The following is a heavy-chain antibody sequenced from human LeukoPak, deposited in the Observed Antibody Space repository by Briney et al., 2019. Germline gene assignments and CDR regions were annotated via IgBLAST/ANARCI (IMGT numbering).Heavy chain of an antibody. CDR1: GFTFSSYG. V-gene: IGHV3-30*03. D-gene: IGHD6-19*01. J-gene: IGHJ4*02. Sequence: GGSLRLSCAASGFTFSSYGMHWFRQAPGKGLEWVAVISYDGSNKYYADSVKGRFTISRDNSKNTLYLQMNSLRAEDTAVYYCASTVAVPYYFDYWGQGTLVTVSS. CDR3: ASTVAVPYYFDY. CDR2: ISYDGSNK.